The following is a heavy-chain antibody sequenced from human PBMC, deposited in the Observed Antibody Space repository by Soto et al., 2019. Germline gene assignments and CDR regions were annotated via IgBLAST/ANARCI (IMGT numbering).Heavy chain of an antibody. V-gene: IGHV3-30-3*01. Sequence: GGSLRLSCAASGFTFSSYAMHWVRQAPGKGLEWVAVISYDGSNKYYADSVKGPFTISRDNSKNTLYLQMNSLRAEDTAVYYCARDHSIPGEFGGVHYYGMDVWGQGTTVTVSS. CDR1: GFTFSSYA. CDR3: ARDHSIPGEFGGVHYYGMDV. D-gene: IGHD3-10*01. J-gene: IGHJ6*02. CDR2: ISYDGSNK.